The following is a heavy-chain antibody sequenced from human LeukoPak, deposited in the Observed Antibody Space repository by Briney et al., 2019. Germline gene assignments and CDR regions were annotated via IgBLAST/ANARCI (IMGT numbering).Heavy chain of an antibody. J-gene: IGHJ4*02. V-gene: IGHV5-51*01. CDR2: IYPGDSDT. Sequence: GESLKISCKGSGYSFTSYWIGWVRQMPGKGLEWMGIIYPGDSDTRYSPSFQGQVTISADKSISTAYLQWSSLKAPATAMYYCARSRYYYYDSSGYYEFDYWGQGTLVTVSS. D-gene: IGHD3-22*01. CDR1: GYSFTSYW. CDR3: ARSRYYYYDSSGYYEFDY.